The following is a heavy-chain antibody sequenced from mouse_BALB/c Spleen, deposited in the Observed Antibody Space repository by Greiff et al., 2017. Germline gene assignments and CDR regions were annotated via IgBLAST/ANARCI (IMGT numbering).Heavy chain of an antibody. CDR3: TGGSFAY. CDR1: GFTFSNYW. J-gene: IGHJ3*01. CDR2: IRLKSNNYAT. V-gene: IGHV6-6*02. D-gene: IGHD1-1*01. Sequence: EVQLVESGGGLVQPGGSMKLSCVASGFTFSNYWMNWVRQSPEKGLEWVAEIRLKSNNYATHYAESVEGRFTISRDDSKSSVYLQMNNLRAEDTGIYYCTGGSFAYWGQGTLVTVSA.